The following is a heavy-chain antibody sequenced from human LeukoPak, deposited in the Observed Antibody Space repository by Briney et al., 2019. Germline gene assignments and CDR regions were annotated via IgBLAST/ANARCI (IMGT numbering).Heavy chain of an antibody. CDR1: GYSFTSYW. Sequence: GESLKISFKGSGYSFTSYWIGWVRPMPGKGLEWMGIIYPGDSDTRYSPSFQGQVTISADKSISTAYLQWSSLKASDTAMYYCARQMAPTADVSQLDYYYYGMDVWGQGTTVTVSS. CDR3: ARQMAPTADVSQLDYYYYGMDV. D-gene: IGHD5-18*01. J-gene: IGHJ6*02. V-gene: IGHV5-51*01. CDR2: IYPGDSDT.